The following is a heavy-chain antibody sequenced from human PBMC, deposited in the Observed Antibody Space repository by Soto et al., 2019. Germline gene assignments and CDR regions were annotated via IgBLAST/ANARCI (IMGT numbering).Heavy chain of an antibody. CDR3: VHSRCGGDCLQTYSSHYYYGMDV. V-gene: IGHV2-5*02. D-gene: IGHD2-21*02. J-gene: IGHJ6*02. Sequence: QITLKESGPTLVKPTQTLTLTCTFSGFSLNTGGLGVGWIRQPPGKALEWLALIYWDGDKRYSPSLQSRLSINKDTSNTQVVLTLTNMDPVDTATYYCVHSRCGGDCLQTYSSHYYYGMDVWGQGNTVTVSS. CDR1: GFSLNTGGLG. CDR2: IYWDGDK.